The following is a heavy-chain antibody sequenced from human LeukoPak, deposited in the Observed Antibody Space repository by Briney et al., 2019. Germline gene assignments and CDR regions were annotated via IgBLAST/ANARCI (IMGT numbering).Heavy chain of an antibody. V-gene: IGHV4-30-2*01. J-gene: IGHJ4*02. CDR3: ARDGGEAPDY. CDR2: IYHSGST. Sequence: SQTLSLTCAVSGGSISSGGYSWSWIRQPPGKGLEWIGYIYHSGSTYYNPSLKSRVTISVDRSKNQFSLKLSSVTAADTAVYYCARDGGEAPDYWGQGTLVTVSS. CDR1: GGSISSGGYS. D-gene: IGHD3-16*01.